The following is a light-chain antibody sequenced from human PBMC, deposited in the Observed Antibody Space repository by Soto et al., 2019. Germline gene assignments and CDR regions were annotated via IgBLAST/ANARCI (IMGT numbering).Light chain of an antibody. V-gene: IGLV2-14*01. Sequence: QSVLTQPASVSGSPGQSTTISCTGTSSGVGGYNYVSWYQQHPGKAPKLMLFEVSYRPSGVSNRLSGSKSGNTASLTISGLQAEDEADYYCSSYTSSNTLVFGGGTKLTVL. CDR2: EVS. CDR1: SSGVGGYNY. CDR3: SSYTSSNTLV. J-gene: IGLJ2*01.